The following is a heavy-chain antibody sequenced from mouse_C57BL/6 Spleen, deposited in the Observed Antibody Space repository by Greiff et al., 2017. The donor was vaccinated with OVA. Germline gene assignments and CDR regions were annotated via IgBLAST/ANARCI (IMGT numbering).Heavy chain of an antibody. J-gene: IGHJ1*03. CDR1: GYAFSSYW. V-gene: IGHV1-80*01. CDR2: IYPGDGDT. D-gene: IGHD2-1*01. Sequence: VKLQQSGAELVKPGASVKISCKASGYAFSSYWMNWVKQRPGKGLEWIGQIYPGDGDTNYNGKLKGKATLTADKSSSTAYMQLSSLTSEDSAVYFCARWIYYGNYWYFDVWGTGTTVTVSS. CDR3: ARWIYYGNYWYFDV.